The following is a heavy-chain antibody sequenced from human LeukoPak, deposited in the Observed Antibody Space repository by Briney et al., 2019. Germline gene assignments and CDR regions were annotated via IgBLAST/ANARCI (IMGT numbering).Heavy chain of an antibody. CDR2: IIPIFGTA. J-gene: IGHJ5*02. Sequence: SSVKVSFXASGGTFSSYAISWVRQARGQGVEWMGRIIPIFGTANYAQKLQGRVTITTDESTSTAYMELSSLRSEDTAVYYCARSPFHPKHGWFDPWGQGTLVTVSS. CDR3: ARSPFHPKHGWFDP. CDR1: GGTFSSYA. D-gene: IGHD2-21*01. V-gene: IGHV1-69*05.